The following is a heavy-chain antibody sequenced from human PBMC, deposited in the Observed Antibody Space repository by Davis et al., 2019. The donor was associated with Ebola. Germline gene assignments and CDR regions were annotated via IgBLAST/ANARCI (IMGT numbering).Heavy chain of an antibody. CDR1: GFTFDDYA. Sequence: GESLKISCAASGFTFDDYAMHWVRQAPGKGLEWVSTIMGSGGGGSTYYADSVKGRFTISRDNSENKLYLQMNSLRAEDTAVYYCAKYMDSAMVTSLDYWGQGTLVTVSS. D-gene: IGHD5-18*01. V-gene: IGHV3-23*01. J-gene: IGHJ4*02. CDR3: AKYMDSAMVTSLDY. CDR2: IMGSGGGGST.